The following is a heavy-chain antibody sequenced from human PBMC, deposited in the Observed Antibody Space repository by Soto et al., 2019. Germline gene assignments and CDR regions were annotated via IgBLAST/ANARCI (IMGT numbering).Heavy chain of an antibody. CDR3: ARHYGDYGGVFDQ. V-gene: IGHV4-59*08. J-gene: IGHJ4*02. CDR2: SYYTGTT. Sequence: PSETLSLTCTVSGGSITSYYWIWIRQPPGKGLEWIGYSYYTGTTNYNPSLKSRATISVDTSKNQCSLTLNSVTATDTAVYYCARHYGDYGGVFDQWVQGTLVTVSS. D-gene: IGHD4-17*01. CDR1: GGSITSYY.